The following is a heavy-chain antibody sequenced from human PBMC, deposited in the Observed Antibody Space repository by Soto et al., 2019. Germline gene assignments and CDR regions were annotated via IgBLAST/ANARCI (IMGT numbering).Heavy chain of an antibody. Sequence: EVQLVESGGGLVQPGGYLRLSCAASGLTFSSYWMSWVRQAPGKGLEWVANIKQDGSEKYYVDSVKGRFTISRDNAKNSLYLQMNSLRAEDTAVYYCASYGSGSYRWGQGTLVTVSS. CDR2: IKQDGSEK. D-gene: IGHD3-10*01. J-gene: IGHJ4*02. CDR3: ASYGSGSYR. V-gene: IGHV3-7*01. CDR1: GLTFSSYW.